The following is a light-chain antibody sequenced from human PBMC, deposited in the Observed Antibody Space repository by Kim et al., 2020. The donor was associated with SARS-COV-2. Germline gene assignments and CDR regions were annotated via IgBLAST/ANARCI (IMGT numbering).Light chain of an antibody. CDR2: LNSDGRQ. CDR3: QTWGTGMGV. CDR1: SGHSSYA. Sequence: SVKLTCTLRSGHSSYAIAWHQQQPEKGPRYLMRLNSDGRQSKGDGIPDRLSGSSTGAERYLTGSSLQSEDEADYYCQTWGTGMGVFGGGTQLTVL. V-gene: IGLV4-69*01. J-gene: IGLJ3*02.